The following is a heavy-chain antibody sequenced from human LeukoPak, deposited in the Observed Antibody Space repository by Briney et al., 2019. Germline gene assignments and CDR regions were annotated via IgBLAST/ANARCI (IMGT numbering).Heavy chain of an antibody. V-gene: IGHV3-30*02. J-gene: IGHJ6*03. Sequence: PGGSLRLSCAASGFTFSSYGMHWVRQAPGKGLEWVAFIRYDGSNKYYADSVKGRFTISRDNSKNTLYLQMNSLRAEDTAVYYCAKVASLAARVYYYYMDVWGKGTTVTVSS. D-gene: IGHD6-6*01. CDR1: GFTFSSYG. CDR3: AKVASLAARVYYYYMDV. CDR2: IRYDGSNK.